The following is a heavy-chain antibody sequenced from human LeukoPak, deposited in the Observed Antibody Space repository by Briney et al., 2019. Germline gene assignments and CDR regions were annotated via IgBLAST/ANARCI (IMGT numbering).Heavy chain of an antibody. J-gene: IGHJ6*02. D-gene: IGHD2-8*02. CDR2: IIPILGIA. V-gene: IGHV1-69*04. CDR1: GATFSSYA. Sequence: SVKVSCNASGATFSSYAISWVRQAPGQGLEWMGRIIPILGIANYAQKFQGRVTITADKSTSTAYMELSSLRSEDTAVYYCARVLVGTLGGYYYYYGMDVWGQGTTVTVS. CDR3: ARVLVGTLGGYYYYYGMDV.